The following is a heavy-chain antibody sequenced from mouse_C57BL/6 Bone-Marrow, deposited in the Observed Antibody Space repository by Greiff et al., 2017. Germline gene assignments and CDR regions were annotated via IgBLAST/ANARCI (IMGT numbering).Heavy chain of an antibody. CDR1: GYTFTDYY. CDR2: INPNNGGT. D-gene: IGHD1-1*01. Sequence: EVQLQQSGPELVKPGASVKISCKASGYTFTDYYMNWVKQSHGKSLEWIGDINPNNGGTSYNQKFKGKATLTVHKSSSAAYMVLRSLTSEDSAVYYCARDGYYGSSYGYFDVWGTGTTVTVSS. J-gene: IGHJ1*03. CDR3: ARDGYYGSSYGYFDV. V-gene: IGHV1-26*01.